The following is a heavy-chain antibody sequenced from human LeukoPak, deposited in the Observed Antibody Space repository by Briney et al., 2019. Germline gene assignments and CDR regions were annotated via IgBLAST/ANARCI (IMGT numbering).Heavy chain of an antibody. D-gene: IGHD3-10*01. V-gene: IGHV3-30*02. Sequence: GGSLRLSCAASGFSFSSYGMHWVRQAPGKGLERVSFIRYDGSNKYYADSVKGRFTISRDNSKNTLFLQMNSLRAEDTAVYFCARGDNYYGSGSYAFDIWGQGTMVTVSS. J-gene: IGHJ3*02. CDR2: IRYDGSNK. CDR1: GFSFSSYG. CDR3: ARGDNYYGSGSYAFDI.